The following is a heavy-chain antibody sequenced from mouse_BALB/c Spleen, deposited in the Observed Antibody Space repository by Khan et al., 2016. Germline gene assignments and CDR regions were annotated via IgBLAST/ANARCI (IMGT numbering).Heavy chain of an antibody. V-gene: IGHV9-3-1*01. J-gene: IGHJ3*01. D-gene: IGHD2-3*01. CDR3: AREGYDGYYKAWFAY. CDR1: GYTFTNYG. Sequence: QIQLVQSGPELKKPGETVKISCKAPGYTFTNYGMNWVKQAPGKGLKWMGWINTYTGEPTYADDFKGRFAFSLETSASTAYLQINNLKNEDTATYFCAREGYDGYYKAWFAYWGQGTLVTVSA. CDR2: INTYTGEP.